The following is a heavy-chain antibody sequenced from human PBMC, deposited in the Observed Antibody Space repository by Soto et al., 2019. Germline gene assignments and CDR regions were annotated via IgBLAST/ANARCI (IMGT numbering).Heavy chain of an antibody. CDR1: GFTFSSYA. D-gene: IGHD4-17*01. J-gene: IGHJ4*02. CDR3: AKDSSITVTTLDY. Sequence: LRLSFAASGFTFSSYAMSWVRQAPGKGLEWVSAISGSGGSTYYADSVKGRFTISRDNSKNTLYLQMNSLRAEDTAVYYCAKDSSITVTTLDYWGQGTLVTVSS. V-gene: IGHV3-23*01. CDR2: ISGSGGST.